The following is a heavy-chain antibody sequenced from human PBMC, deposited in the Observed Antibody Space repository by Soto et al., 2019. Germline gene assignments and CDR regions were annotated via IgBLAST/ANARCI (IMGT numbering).Heavy chain of an antibody. CDR2: IYYSGTT. J-gene: IGHJ5*01. CDR1: GGSLSPLY. V-gene: IGHV4-59*01. CDR3: ARGGWSMDS. D-gene: IGHD2-15*01. Sequence: QVQLQESGPGLVKPSETLSLTCTVSGGSLSPLYWSWIRQPPGKGLGWIGYIYYSGTTNYNASLRSRVTISVDTSKNQFSLNLRSVTAADTAVYYCARGGWSMDSWGHGTLVTVSS.